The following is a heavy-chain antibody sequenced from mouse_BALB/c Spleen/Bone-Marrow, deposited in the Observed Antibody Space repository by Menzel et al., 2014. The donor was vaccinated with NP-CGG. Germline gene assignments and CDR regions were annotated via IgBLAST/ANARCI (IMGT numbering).Heavy chain of an antibody. D-gene: IGHD1-1*01. J-gene: IGHJ2*01. CDR1: GYTFTSYW. CDR3: TRSYGSSYEYYFDY. CDR2: IYPSDSYT. V-gene: IGHV1-69*02. Sequence: VQLQQSGAELVRPWASVKLSCKASGYTFTSYWINWVKQRPGQGLEWIGNIYPSDSYTNYNQKFKDKATLTVDKSSSTAYMQLSSPTSEDSAVYYCTRSYGSSYEYYFDYWGQGTTLTVSS.